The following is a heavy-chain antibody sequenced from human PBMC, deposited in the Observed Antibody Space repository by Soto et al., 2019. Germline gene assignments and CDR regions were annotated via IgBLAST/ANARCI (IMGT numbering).Heavy chain of an antibody. CDR3: ARFGMHRGDYYMDV. D-gene: IGHD3-10*01. CDR1: GFTFSSYG. V-gene: IGHV3-33*01. Sequence: GGSLRLSCAASGFTFSSYGMHWVRQAPGKGLEWVAVIGYDGSNKYYADSVKGRFTISRDNSKNTLYLQMNSLRAEDTAVYYCARFGMHRGDYYMDVWGKGTTVTVSS. CDR2: IGYDGSNK. J-gene: IGHJ6*03.